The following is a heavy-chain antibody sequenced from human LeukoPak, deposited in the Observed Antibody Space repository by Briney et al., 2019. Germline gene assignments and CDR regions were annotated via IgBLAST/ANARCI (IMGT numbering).Heavy chain of an antibody. CDR1: GFTFNNYL. J-gene: IGHJ5*02. CDR2: LFTGGGRT. V-gene: IGHV3-23*01. CDR3: AKECDYSPGHKFDP. D-gene: IGHD3-10*01. Sequence: GSLRLSCAASGFTFNNYLMSWVRQAPGKGLEWVSVLFTGGGRTLYADSVKGRFTISGDTSRTTLYLQMNGLRAEDTAVYYCAKECDYSPGHKFDPWGQGTLVTVSS.